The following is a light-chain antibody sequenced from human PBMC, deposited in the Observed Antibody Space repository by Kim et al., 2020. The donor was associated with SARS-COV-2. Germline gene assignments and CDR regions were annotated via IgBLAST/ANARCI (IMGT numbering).Light chain of an antibody. J-gene: IGLJ3*02. V-gene: IGLV1-44*01. Sequence: GQRVTISCSGSSSNIGSNTVNWYQQLPGTAPKLLIYSNNQRPSGVPDRFSGSKSGTSASLAISGLQSEDEADYYWAAWDDSLNGWVFGGGTQLTVL. CDR3: AAWDDSLNGWV. CDR1: SSNIGSNT. CDR2: SNN.